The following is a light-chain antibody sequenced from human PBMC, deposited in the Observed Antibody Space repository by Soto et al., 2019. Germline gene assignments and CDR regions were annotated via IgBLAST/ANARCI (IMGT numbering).Light chain of an antibody. Sequence: DIQMTQSPATLSASVGDRVTITCRASQTIRSLLAWYQQTPGKAPKLLIYTASTLKSGAPSRFSGSGSGTEFTLTISSLQPDDFATYYCQHYNSYSEAFGQGTKVDIK. CDR3: QHYNSYSEA. V-gene: IGKV1-5*03. CDR1: QTIRSL. CDR2: TAS. J-gene: IGKJ1*01.